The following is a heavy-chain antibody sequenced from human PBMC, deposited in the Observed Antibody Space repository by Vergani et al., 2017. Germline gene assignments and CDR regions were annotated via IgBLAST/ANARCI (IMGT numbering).Heavy chain of an antibody. CDR1: GFSLTTSAMR. CDR2: IEWDDDK. D-gene: IGHD4-11*01. CDR3: ARDYRGDFFDY. V-gene: IGHV2-70*04. J-gene: IGHJ4*02. Sequence: QVTLNESGPALVRPTQTLTLTCTFSGFSLTTSAMRVSWIRQPPGKALEWLARIEWDDDKFYNTSLKNRLSISKDTSRHQVVLTMTDMDPVDTGTYYCARDYRGDFFDYWGQGTLVTVTS.